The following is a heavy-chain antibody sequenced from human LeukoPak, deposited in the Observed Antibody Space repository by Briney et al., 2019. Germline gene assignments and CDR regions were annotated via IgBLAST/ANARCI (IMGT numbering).Heavy chain of an antibody. CDR1: GGSISSSSYY. V-gene: IGHV4-39*01. D-gene: IGHD5-24*01. J-gene: IGHJ4*02. CDR2: IYYSGST. Sequence: PSETLSLTCTVSGGSISSSSYYWGWIRQPPGKGLEWIGSIYYSGSTYYNPSLKSRVTISVDTSKNQFSLKLSSVTAADTAVYYCASVDWLQLTWDYWGQGTLVTVSS. CDR3: ASVDWLQLTWDY.